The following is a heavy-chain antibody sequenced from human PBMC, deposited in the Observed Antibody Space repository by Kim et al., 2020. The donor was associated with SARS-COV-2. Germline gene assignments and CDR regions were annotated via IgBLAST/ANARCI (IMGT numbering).Heavy chain of an antibody. V-gene: IGHV3-7*01. CDR3: ARDFTSSWSGLFGY. J-gene: IGHJ4*01. CDR1: GFTFSSYS. CDR2: IKQDGSAK. D-gene: IGHD6-13*01. Sequence: GGSLRLSCAASGFTFSSYSMSWVRQAPGKGLEWVANIKQDGSAKNYADSVKGRFTISRDNAKNSLYLHMNSLRAEDTAVYYCARDFTSSWSGLFGYWG.